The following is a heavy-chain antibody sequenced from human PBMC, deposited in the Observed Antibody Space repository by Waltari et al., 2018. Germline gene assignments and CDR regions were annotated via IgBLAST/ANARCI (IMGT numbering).Heavy chain of an antibody. CDR1: GFTFSSSW. Sequence: EVQLVESGGGLVQPGGSLRLSCAASGFTFSSSWLTWVRQAPGKGLVWVSRINSDGSSTSYADSVKGRFTISRDNAKNTLYLQMNSLRAEDTAVYYCARGGGNWNYVGAFDIWGQGTMVTVSS. CDR2: INSDGSST. CDR3: ARGGGNWNYVGAFDI. J-gene: IGHJ3*02. D-gene: IGHD1-7*01. V-gene: IGHV3-74*01.